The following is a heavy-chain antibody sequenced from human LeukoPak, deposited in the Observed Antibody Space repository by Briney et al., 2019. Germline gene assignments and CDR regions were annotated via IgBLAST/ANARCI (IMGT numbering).Heavy chain of an antibody. V-gene: IGHV1-24*01. Sequence: ASVKVSCKVSGYTLTELSMHWVRQAPGKGLEWMAGFDPEDGETIYAQKFQGRVTMTEDTSTDTAYMELSSLRSEDTAVYYCATGGYCSGGSCYPYYFDYWGQGTLVTVSS. CDR3: ATGGYCSGGSCYPYYFDY. D-gene: IGHD2-15*01. CDR1: GYTLTELS. J-gene: IGHJ4*02. CDR2: FDPEDGET.